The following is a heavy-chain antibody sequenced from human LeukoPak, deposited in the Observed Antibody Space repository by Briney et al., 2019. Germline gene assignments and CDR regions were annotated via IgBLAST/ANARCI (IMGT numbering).Heavy chain of an antibody. J-gene: IGHJ4*02. CDR1: GYTFTGYY. V-gene: IGHV1-2*02. CDR2: ISTSTGDT. Sequence: ASVKVSCKASGYTFTGYYMHWVRQAPGQGPEWMGWISTSTGDTKYTQKFQGRVPLTTDTSTSTAYMELSSLRSDDTAVYYCARDDNYGIFVNVDYWGQGTLVTVSS. D-gene: IGHD4-11*01. CDR3: ARDDNYGIFVNVDY.